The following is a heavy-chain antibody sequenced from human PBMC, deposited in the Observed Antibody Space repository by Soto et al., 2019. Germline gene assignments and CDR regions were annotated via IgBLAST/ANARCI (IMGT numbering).Heavy chain of an antibody. V-gene: IGHV6-1*01. CDR1: GHRVPRNSAP. D-gene: IGHD3-10*01. Sequence: SHTVSLIYGISGHRVPRNSAPWTWIRQSPSRGLEWLGRTYYRSRWYNDYAPSVKSRITINPDTTKNHYFLQRSPVTPEDTAVYYGTRERGFQSDAFDFWGRGTVVTVSS. CDR3: TRERGFQSDAFDF. J-gene: IGHJ3*01. CDR2: TYYRSRWYN.